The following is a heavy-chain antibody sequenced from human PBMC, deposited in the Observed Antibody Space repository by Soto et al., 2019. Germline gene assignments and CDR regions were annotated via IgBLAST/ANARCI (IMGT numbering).Heavy chain of an antibody. D-gene: IGHD3-9*01. V-gene: IGHV3-23*01. Sequence: GGSLRLSCAASGFTFSNSAMSWVRQAPVKGLEWVSTISGSGDSAYYTDSGGSKYYADSVKGRFTISRDNSKNTLYLQMKSLKSVVTAVYYCARDRVRFDIWTGYVYYYYGMDDWGQGTTVTVS. CDR2: ISGSGDSAYYTDSGGSK. J-gene: IGHJ6*02. CDR3: ARDRVRFDIWTGYVYYYYGMDD. CDR1: GFTFSNSA.